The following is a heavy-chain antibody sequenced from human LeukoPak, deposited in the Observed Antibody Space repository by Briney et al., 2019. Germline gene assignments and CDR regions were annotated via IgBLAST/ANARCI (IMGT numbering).Heavy chain of an antibody. Sequence: ASVKVSCKASGFTFTSSAMQWVRQARGQRLEWIGWIVVGSGNTNCAQKFQERVTITRDMSTSTAYMELSSLRSEDTAVYYCAADHGRFLDPYYFDYWGQGTLVTVSS. V-gene: IGHV1-58*02. J-gene: IGHJ4*02. CDR2: IVVGSGNT. CDR1: GFTFTSSA. D-gene: IGHD3-3*01. CDR3: AADHGRFLDPYYFDY.